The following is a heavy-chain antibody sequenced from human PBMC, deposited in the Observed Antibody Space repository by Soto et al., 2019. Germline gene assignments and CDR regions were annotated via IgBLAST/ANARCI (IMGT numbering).Heavy chain of an antibody. J-gene: IGHJ6*02. D-gene: IGHD2-2*01. Sequence: ASLNRYGKTSGYGMTSDVISRVRHAQGQGLEWMGWISAYNGNTNYAQKLQGRVTMTTDTSTSTAYMELRSLRSDDTAVYYCAREAREDVVVPAASPYYYYGMDVWGQGTTVTVSS. CDR1: GYGMTSDV. CDR2: ISAYNGNT. CDR3: AREAREDVVVPAASPYYYYGMDV. V-gene: IGHV1-18*04.